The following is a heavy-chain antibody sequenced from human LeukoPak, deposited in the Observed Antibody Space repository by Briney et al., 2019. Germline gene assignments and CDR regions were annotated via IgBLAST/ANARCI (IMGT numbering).Heavy chain of an antibody. Sequence: GASVRVSCKASGYTFAGYFIHWVRQAPGQGLELMGRINPNSGDTEYAPKFQGWVTMTRDTSISTAYVEVRRLISDDTAVYYCARDLASTSNWEFDFWGQGTLVSVSS. CDR2: INPNSGDT. CDR1: GYTFAGYF. CDR3: ARDLASTSNWEFDF. J-gene: IGHJ4*02. D-gene: IGHD1-26*01. V-gene: IGHV1-2*04.